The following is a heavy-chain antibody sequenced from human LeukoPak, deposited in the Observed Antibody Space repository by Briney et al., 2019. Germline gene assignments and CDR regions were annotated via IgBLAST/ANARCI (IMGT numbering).Heavy chain of an antibody. Sequence: GGSLRLSCAASGFTFDDYAMSWVRQAPGKGLGWVSGINWNGGNTGSADSVKGRFTISRDNAKNSLYLQMNSLRAEDTALYYCAATYSGNWEFDYWGQGTLVTVSS. CDR2: INWNGGNT. J-gene: IGHJ4*02. CDR3: AATYSGNWEFDY. V-gene: IGHV3-20*04. D-gene: IGHD1-26*01. CDR1: GFTFDDYA.